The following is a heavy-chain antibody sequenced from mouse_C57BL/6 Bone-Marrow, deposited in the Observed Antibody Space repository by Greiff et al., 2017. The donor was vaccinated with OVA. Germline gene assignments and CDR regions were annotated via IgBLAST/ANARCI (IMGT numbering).Heavy chain of an antibody. CDR3: ARGITTVVAGGY. D-gene: IGHD1-1*01. CDR2: IDPANGNT. CDR1: GFNIKNTY. J-gene: IGHJ3*01. V-gene: IGHV14-3*01. Sequence: VHVKQSVAELVRPGASVKLSCTASGFNIKNTYMHWVKQRPEHGLEWIGRIDPANGNTKYAPKFQGTATITADTSSNTAYLQLSSLTSEDTAIYYCARGITTVVAGGYWGQGTLVTVSA.